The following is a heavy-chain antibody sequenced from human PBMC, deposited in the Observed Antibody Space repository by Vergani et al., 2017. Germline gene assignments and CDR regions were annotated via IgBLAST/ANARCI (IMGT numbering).Heavy chain of an antibody. CDR2: LSASDRRT. D-gene: IGHD6-19*01. V-gene: IGHV3-23*01. CDR3: ARVGRSEVAGTFGAFDV. Sequence: EVQLLESGGDLVQPGGSLRLSCAASGFTFIMHAMSWVRQAPGKGLEWVSTLSASDRRTHYADPVKGRFTISRDISKNTLFLHMNSLRPGDTAVYYCARVGRSEVAGTFGAFDVWGQGTIVTVSS. J-gene: IGHJ3*01. CDR1: GFTFIMHA.